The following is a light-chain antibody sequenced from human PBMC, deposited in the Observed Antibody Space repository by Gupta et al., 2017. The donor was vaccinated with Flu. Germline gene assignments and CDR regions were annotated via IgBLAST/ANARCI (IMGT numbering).Light chain of an antibody. CDR1: ESISNY. Sequence: DIQMTQSPSSLPASVGDRVTITCRASESISNYLNWYQQKPGKAPKVLIYGASHVQSGVSSRFSGSGSGTDFTLTISSLQPEDFPTYLCQQSYGPPLTFGQGTRVEI. CDR2: GAS. CDR3: QQSYGPPLT. V-gene: IGKV1-39*01. J-gene: IGKJ1*01.